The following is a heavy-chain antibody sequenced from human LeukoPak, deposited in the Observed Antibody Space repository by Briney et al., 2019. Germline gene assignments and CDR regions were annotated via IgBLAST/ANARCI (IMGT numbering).Heavy chain of an antibody. CDR1: GGSISSYY. J-gene: IGHJ4*02. Sequence: SETLSLTCTVSGGSISSYYWSWIRQPPGKGLEWIGYIYYSGSTNYNPSLKSRVTISVDTSKNQFSLKLSSVTAADTAVYYCARLCWGNQLAGFDSWGQGTLVTVSS. CDR2: IYYSGST. D-gene: IGHD3-10*02. CDR3: ARLCWGNQLAGFDS. V-gene: IGHV4-59*01.